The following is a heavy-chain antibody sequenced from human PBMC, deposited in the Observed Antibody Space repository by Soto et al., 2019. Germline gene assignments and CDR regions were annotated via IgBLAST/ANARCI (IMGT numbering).Heavy chain of an antibody. CDR1: GFTFSSYS. D-gene: IGHD3-3*01. J-gene: IGHJ4*02. CDR3: ARSLWSGDTDFDY. CDR2: ISSSSSYI. V-gene: IGHV3-21*02. Sequence: EVQLVESGGGLVQPGRSLRLSCAASGFTFSSYSMNWVRQAPGKGLEWVSSISSSSSYIYYADSVKGRFTISRDNAKNSLYLQMNSLRAEDTAVYYCARSLWSGDTDFDYWGQGTLVTVSS.